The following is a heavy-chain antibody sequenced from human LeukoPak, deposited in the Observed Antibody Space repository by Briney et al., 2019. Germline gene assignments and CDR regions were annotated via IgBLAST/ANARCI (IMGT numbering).Heavy chain of an antibody. Sequence: TASETLSLTCTVSGGSISSSSYYWGWIRQPPGKGLEWIGSIYYSGSTYYNPSLKSRVTISVDTSKNQFSLKLSSVTAADTAVYYCARHIAVAGFGPYNWFDPWGQGTLVTVSS. J-gene: IGHJ5*02. V-gene: IGHV4-39*01. CDR1: GGSISSSSYY. CDR2: IYYSGST. D-gene: IGHD6-19*01. CDR3: ARHIAVAGFGPYNWFDP.